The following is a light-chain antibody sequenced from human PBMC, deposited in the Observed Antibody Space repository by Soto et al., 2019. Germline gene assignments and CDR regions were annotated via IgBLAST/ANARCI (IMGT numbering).Light chain of an antibody. CDR2: GAS. V-gene: IGKV3-15*01. J-gene: IGKJ1*01. CDR1: QSVRTN. Sequence: EIVMTQSPDTLSVSPGETVTLSCRASQSVRTNLAWYQHKPGQSPRLLIYGASNRASGFPARFSGSGSGTEFTLTISSLQSEDFAVYYCQQYNDNWPTFGQGTKVDI. CDR3: QQYNDNWPT.